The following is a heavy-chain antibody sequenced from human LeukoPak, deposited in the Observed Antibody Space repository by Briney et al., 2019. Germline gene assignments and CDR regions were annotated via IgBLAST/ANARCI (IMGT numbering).Heavy chain of an antibody. CDR2: IYYSGST. CDR3: ARENPSGSYYDY. Sequence: SETLSLTCTVSGGSISSYYWSWIRQPPGKGLEWIGYIYYSGSTNYNPSLKSRVTISVDTSKSQFSLKLSSVTAADTAVYYCARENPSGSYYDYWGQGTLVTVSS. V-gene: IGHV4-59*01. D-gene: IGHD1-26*01. CDR1: GGSISSYY. J-gene: IGHJ4*02.